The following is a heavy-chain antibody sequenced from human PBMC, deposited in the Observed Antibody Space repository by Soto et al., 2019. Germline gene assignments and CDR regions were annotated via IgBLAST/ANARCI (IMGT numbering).Heavy chain of an antibody. Sequence: QVQLQESGPGLVTPSETLSLTCTVSGGSIGGYSWNWIRQSPGRGLEWIGDVLYSCNTNYNPSLESRVTISVDPSKNQFSLKLTSVTAADTATYYCAKTRGVTGTTFNWFDSWGQGTQVSVSS. CDR3: AKTRGVTGTTFNWFDS. D-gene: IGHD1-1*01. J-gene: IGHJ5*01. CDR2: VLYSCNT. V-gene: IGHV4-59*01. CDR1: GGSIGGYS.